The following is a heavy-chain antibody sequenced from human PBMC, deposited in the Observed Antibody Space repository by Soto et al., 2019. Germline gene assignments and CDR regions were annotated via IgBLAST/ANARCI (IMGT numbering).Heavy chain of an antibody. CDR2: IYYSGST. CDR3: ARQIIAARPGWFDP. CDR1: GGSISSGDYY. D-gene: IGHD6-6*01. J-gene: IGHJ5*02. Sequence: SSETLSLTCTVSGGSISSGDYYWSWIRQPPGKGLEWIGYIYYSGSTYYNPSLKSRVTISVDTSKNQFSLKLSSVTAADTAVYYCARQIIAARPGWFDPWGQGTLVTVS. V-gene: IGHV4-30-4*01.